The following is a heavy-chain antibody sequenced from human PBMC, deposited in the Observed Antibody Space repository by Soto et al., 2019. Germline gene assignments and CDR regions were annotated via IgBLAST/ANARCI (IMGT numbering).Heavy chain of an antibody. CDR3: ARVEAAAGTMWYGMDV. D-gene: IGHD6-13*01. CDR2: MNPNSGNT. V-gene: IGHV1-8*01. Sequence: QVQLVQSGAEVKKPGASVKVSCKASGYTFTSYDINWVRQATGQGLEWMGWMNPNSGNTGYAQKFQGRVTMTRNTSISTAYMELSSLRSEDTAVYYCARVEAAAGTMWYGMDVWGQGTTVTVSS. CDR1: GYTFTSYD. J-gene: IGHJ6*02.